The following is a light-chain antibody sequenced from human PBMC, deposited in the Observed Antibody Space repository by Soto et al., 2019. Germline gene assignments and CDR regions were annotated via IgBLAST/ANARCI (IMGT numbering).Light chain of an antibody. V-gene: IGKV3-15*01. CDR2: GTS. J-gene: IGKJ1*01. CDR1: QNIGRS. Sequence: IVMQQSPGTRSFSPGGIATLSCMASQNIGRSLAWYQQKPGQGPSLLIYGTSTRAGGVPARFSGGGSGTEFTLTITSLQSEDFAVYYCHQYNGWPRTFGQGTKVDIK. CDR3: HQYNGWPRT.